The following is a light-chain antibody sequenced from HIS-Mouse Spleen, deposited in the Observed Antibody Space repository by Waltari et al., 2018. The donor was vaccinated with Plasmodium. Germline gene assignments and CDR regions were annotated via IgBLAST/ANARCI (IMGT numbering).Light chain of an antibody. V-gene: IGKV1-33*01. Sequence: DIQMTQYPSSLSASVGDRVNITCQASQDISNYLNWYQQQPGKAPKLLIYDASNLETGVPSRFSRSGSGTDFTFTISSLQPEDIATYYCQQYDNLPITFGQGTRLEIK. CDR2: DAS. CDR3: QQYDNLPIT. CDR1: QDISNY. J-gene: IGKJ5*01.